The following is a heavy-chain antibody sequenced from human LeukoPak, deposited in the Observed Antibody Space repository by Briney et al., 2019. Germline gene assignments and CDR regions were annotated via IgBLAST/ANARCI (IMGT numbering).Heavy chain of an antibody. Sequence: GGSLRLSCVASGFTFSRNWMSWVRQAPGKGLECVANIKQDGSEKYYVDSVKGRFTISRDNAKNSLSLQMNSLRAEDTAVYYCARGKDSSSWYNFDYWGQGILVTVSS. CDR3: ARGKDSSSWYNFDY. V-gene: IGHV3-7*04. J-gene: IGHJ4*02. CDR1: GFTFSRNW. D-gene: IGHD6-13*01. CDR2: IKQDGSEK.